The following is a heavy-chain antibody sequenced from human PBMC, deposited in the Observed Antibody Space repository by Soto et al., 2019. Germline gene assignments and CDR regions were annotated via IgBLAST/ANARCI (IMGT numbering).Heavy chain of an antibody. CDR1: GYTFTSCG. CDR2: ISAYNGNT. J-gene: IGHJ4*02. CDR3: ARSALRFLEWLGVQDY. Sequence: ASVKVSCKASGYTFTSCGISWVRQAPGQGLEWMGWISAYNGNTNYAQKLQGRVTMTTDTSTSTAYMELRSLRSDDTAVYYCARSALRFLEWLGVQDYWGQETLVTVSS. D-gene: IGHD3-3*01. V-gene: IGHV1-18*04.